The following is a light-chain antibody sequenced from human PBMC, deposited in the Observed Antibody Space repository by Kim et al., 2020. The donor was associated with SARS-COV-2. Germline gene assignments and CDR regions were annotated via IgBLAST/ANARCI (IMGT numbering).Light chain of an antibody. J-gene: IGLJ1*01. CDR1: DSDIGSNT. V-gene: IGLV1-44*01. Sequence: ELTQPPSASGTPGQRVTISCSGSDSDIGSNTVAWYQQVPGSAPKLLIHGNNQRPSGVPDRFSGSKSGTSASLAISGLQSEDEADYYCAAWDDTLNGRLFGPGTKVTVL. CDR3: AAWDDTLNGRL. CDR2: GNN.